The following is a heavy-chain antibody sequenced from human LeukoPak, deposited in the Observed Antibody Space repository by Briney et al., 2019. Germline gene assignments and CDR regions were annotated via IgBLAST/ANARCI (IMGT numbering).Heavy chain of an antibody. CDR2: IYYSGST. D-gene: IGHD3-22*01. V-gene: IGHV4-61*01. Sequence: ASETLSLTCTVSGGSVSSGSYYWSWIRQPPGEGLEWIGYIYYSGSTNYNPSLKSRVTISVDTSKNQFSLKLSSVTAADTAVYYCARVGYYDSSGYPNAVDAFDIWGQGTMVTVSS. CDR1: GGSVSSGSYY. CDR3: ARVGYYDSSGYPNAVDAFDI. J-gene: IGHJ3*02.